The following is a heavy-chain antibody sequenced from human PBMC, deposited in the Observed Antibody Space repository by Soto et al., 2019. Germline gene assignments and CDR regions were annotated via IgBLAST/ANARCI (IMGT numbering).Heavy chain of an antibody. V-gene: IGHV1-69*06. Sequence: QVHLVQSGTEVRKPGSSVTVSCKVSGGTFSTYTISWVRQAPGQGLQWMGGITPILRETTYAQNFQGRFFITADISATTAYLQLSHLAPEDTAMYYCGRVPRYSFPTSDSLDQWGQGTRVTVSS. J-gene: IGHJ4*02. CDR2: ITPILRET. D-gene: IGHD5-18*01. CDR1: GGTFSTYT. CDR3: GRVPRYSFPTSDSLDQ.